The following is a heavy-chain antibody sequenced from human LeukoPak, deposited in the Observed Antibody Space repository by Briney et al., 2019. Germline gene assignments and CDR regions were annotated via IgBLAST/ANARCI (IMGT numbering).Heavy chain of an antibody. D-gene: IGHD3-22*01. CDR1: GGSISSYY. CDR2: IYTSGST. J-gene: IGHJ4*02. Sequence: SETLSLTCTVSGGSISSYYWSWIRQPAGKGLEWIGRIYTSGSTNYNPSLKSRVTMSVDTSKNQFSLKLSSVTAADTAVYYCARDSAPYDSSGYYRFDYWGQGTLATVSS. CDR3: ARDSAPYDSSGYYRFDY. V-gene: IGHV4-4*07.